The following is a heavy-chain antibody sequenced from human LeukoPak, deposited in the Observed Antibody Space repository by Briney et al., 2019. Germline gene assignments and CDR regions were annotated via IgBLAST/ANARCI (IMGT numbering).Heavy chain of an antibody. CDR3: ARVKGSSWLPGWFDP. Sequence: PGGSLRLSCAASGFTFSSYWMRWVRRAPGKGLEWVANIKQDGSEKYYVDSVKGRFTISRDNAKNSLYLQMNSLRAEDTAVYYCARVKGSSWLPGWFDPWGQGTLVTVSS. J-gene: IGHJ5*02. CDR2: IKQDGSEK. CDR1: GFTFSSYW. D-gene: IGHD6-13*01. V-gene: IGHV3-7*01.